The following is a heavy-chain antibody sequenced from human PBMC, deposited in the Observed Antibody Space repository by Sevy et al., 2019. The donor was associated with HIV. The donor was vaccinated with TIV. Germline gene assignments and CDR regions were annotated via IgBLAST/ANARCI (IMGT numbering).Heavy chain of an antibody. CDR1: GFTFSDYY. Sequence: GGSLRLFCAASGFTFSDYYMSWIRQAPGKGLEWVSYISSSGSTIYYADSVKGRFTISRDNAKNSLYLQMNSLRAEDTAVYYCARRRRSIAAPIYYYYYGMDVWGQGTTVTVSS. V-gene: IGHV3-11*01. J-gene: IGHJ6*02. CDR2: ISSSGSTI. CDR3: ARRRRSIAAPIYYYYYGMDV. D-gene: IGHD6-6*01.